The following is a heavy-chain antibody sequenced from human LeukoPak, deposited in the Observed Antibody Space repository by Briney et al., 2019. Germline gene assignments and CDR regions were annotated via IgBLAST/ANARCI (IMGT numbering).Heavy chain of an antibody. J-gene: IGHJ5*02. D-gene: IGHD3-10*01. Sequence: PSETLSLTCTVSGGSISSYYWSWIRQPPGKGPEWIGYIYYSGSTNYNPSLKSRVTISVDTSKNQFSLKLSSVTAADTAVYYCARGITMVRKVFDPWGQGTLVTVSS. CDR3: ARGITMVRKVFDP. CDR1: GGSISSYY. V-gene: IGHV4-59*12. CDR2: IYYSGST.